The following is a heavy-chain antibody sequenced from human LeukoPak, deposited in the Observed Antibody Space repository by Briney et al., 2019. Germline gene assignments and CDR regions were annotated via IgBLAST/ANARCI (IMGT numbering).Heavy chain of an antibody. V-gene: IGHV4-59*01. J-gene: IGHJ4*02. CDR3: ARGGHTIAAVDY. CDR2: IYYSGST. CDR1: GGSISGNY. Sequence: SETLSLTCTVSGGSISGNYWSCIRQPPGKGLEWIGYIYYSGSTNYNPSLKSRVTISVDTSKNQFSLKLSSVTAADTAVYYCARGGHTIAAVDYWGQGTLVTVSS. D-gene: IGHD6-6*01.